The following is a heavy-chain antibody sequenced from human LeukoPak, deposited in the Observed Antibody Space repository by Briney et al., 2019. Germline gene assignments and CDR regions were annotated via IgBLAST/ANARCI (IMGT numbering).Heavy chain of an antibody. D-gene: IGHD3-10*01. CDR1: GFIFSNYW. V-gene: IGHV3-7*01. CDR3: ARDGSGRVPEMSAPDY. Sequence: GGSLRLSCAASGFIFSNYWMSWVRQAPGKGLEWVANIKQDGSEKYHVDSVKGRFTISRDNAKNSLFLQMNSLRAEDTAVYYCARDGSGRVPEMSAPDYWGQGTLVTVSS. CDR2: IKQDGSEK. J-gene: IGHJ4*02.